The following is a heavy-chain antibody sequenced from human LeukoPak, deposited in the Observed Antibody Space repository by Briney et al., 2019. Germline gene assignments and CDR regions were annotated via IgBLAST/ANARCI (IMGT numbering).Heavy chain of an antibody. CDR1: GYTFTGYY. J-gene: IGHJ4*02. CDR3: ARGIAARPSGVDY. Sequence: ASVKVSCKASGYTFTGYYMHWVRQAPGQGLEWMGWINPNSGGTNYAQKFQGGVTMTRDTSISTAYMELSRLRSDDTAVYYCARGIAARPSGVDYWGQGTLVTVSS. CDR2: INPNSGGT. V-gene: IGHV1-2*02. D-gene: IGHD6-6*01.